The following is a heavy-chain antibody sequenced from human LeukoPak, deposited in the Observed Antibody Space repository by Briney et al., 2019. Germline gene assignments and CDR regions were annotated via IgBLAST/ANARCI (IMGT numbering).Heavy chain of an antibody. Sequence: PSETLSLTCAVSGYSISSGYYWGWLRQPPGKGLEWIGSIYHSGSTYYNPSLKSRLTISVDTSKNQFSLKLSSVTAADTAVYYCARDYYDSSGYGDYWGQGTLVTVSS. J-gene: IGHJ4*02. V-gene: IGHV4-38-2*02. D-gene: IGHD3-22*01. CDR3: ARDYYDSSGYGDY. CDR1: GYSISSGYY. CDR2: IYHSGST.